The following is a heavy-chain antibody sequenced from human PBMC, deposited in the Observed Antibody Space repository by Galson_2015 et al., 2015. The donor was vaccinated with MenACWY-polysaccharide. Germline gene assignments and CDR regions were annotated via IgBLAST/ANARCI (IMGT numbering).Heavy chain of an antibody. D-gene: IGHD6-13*01. CDR1: GYTFTSYA. V-gene: IGHV1-3*01. Sequence: KVSCKASGYTFTSYAMHWVRQAPGQRLEWMGWINAGNDNTKYSQKFQGRVTITRDTSASTAYMELSSLRSEDTAVYYCARVWAAAFDPWGQGTLVTVSS. CDR2: INAGNDNT. CDR3: ARVWAAAFDP. J-gene: IGHJ5*02.